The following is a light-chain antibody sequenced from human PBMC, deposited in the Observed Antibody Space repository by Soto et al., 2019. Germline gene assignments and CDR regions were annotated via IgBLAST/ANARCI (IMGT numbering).Light chain of an antibody. Sequence: QSVLTQLPSASGSPGQSVTISCTGTSSDIGAYNYVSWYQQHPGKAPKLMIYEVSKRPSGGPDRFSGSKSGNTASLTVSGLQAEDEADYYCSSYAGINNFGVFGTGTKVTVL. J-gene: IGLJ1*01. CDR1: SSDIGAYNY. CDR3: SSYAGINNFGV. V-gene: IGLV2-8*01. CDR2: EVS.